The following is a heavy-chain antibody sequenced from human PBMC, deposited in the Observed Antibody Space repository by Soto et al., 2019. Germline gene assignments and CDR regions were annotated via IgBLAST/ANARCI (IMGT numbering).Heavy chain of an antibody. CDR2: IWYDGSQK. D-gene: IGHD3-10*01. Sequence: GGSLRLSCAASGFTFSSYAMHWVRQAPGKGLEWVANIWYDGSQKYYADSVKGQFTISRDNSKNTMYLQMNTLRAEDTAVYYCVRDPFYKSGSYYKPPPFDYWGQGTLVTVSS. J-gene: IGHJ4*02. CDR3: VRDPFYKSGSYYKPPPFDY. CDR1: GFTFSSYA. V-gene: IGHV3-33*01.